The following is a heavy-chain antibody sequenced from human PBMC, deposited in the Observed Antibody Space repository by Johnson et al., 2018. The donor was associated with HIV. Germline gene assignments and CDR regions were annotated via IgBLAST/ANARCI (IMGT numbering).Heavy chain of an antibody. Sequence: VQLVESGGGLVKPGGSLRLSCAASGFTFSDYYMSWIRQAPGKGLEWVSVLFSGGSIYFADYVKGRFTISRDNSKNTLYLQMNSLRAEDTAVYYCARACRDGYTCDAFDIWGQGTMVTVAS. CDR2: LFSGGSI. J-gene: IGHJ3*02. D-gene: IGHD5-24*01. CDR3: ARACRDGYTCDAFDI. CDR1: GFTFSDYY. V-gene: IGHV3-66*01.